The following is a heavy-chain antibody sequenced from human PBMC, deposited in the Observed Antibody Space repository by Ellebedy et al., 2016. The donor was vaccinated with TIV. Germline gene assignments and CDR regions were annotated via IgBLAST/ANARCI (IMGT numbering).Heavy chain of an antibody. J-gene: IGHJ4*02. CDR3: AKSEYHYDTSGFYYRGDSDWGYYFDY. V-gene: IGHV3-74*01. CDR2: VNSDGSRT. Sequence: GESLKISCAASGFTFSNHWMHWVRQAPGKGLMWVSRVNSDGSRTNYADSVKGRFTISRDNSNNTLFLQMNSLRADDTAVYYCAKSEYHYDTSGFYYRGDSDWGYYFDYWGQGTLVTVSS. CDR1: GFTFSNHW. D-gene: IGHD3-22*01.